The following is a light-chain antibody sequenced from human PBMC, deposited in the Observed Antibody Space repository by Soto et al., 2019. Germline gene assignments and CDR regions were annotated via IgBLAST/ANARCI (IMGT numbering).Light chain of an antibody. Sequence: EIVITLAPSTLSVSTGERATLSCRASQSVSSNLAWYQQKPGQAPRLLIYGASTRATGIPARFSGSGSGTEFTLTISSLQSEDFAVYYCQQYTNWPPYTLGQGTKVDI. CDR3: QQYTNWPPYT. CDR1: QSVSSN. J-gene: IGKJ2*01. V-gene: IGKV3-15*01. CDR2: GAS.